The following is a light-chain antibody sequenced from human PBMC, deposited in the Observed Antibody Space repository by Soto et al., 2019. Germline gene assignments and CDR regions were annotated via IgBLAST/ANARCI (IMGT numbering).Light chain of an antibody. CDR1: QDISSW. CDR3: QEAQGFPWT. V-gene: IGKV1-12*02. CDR2: ATS. J-gene: IGKJ1*01. Sequence: IQLTQSPSSVSASVGDRVTISCRASQDISSWLAWYQQKPGKAPKPLIYATSSLQSGVPSRFSGSRSGTSFTFTISSLQAEDFATYYCQEAQGFPWTFGQGTRV.